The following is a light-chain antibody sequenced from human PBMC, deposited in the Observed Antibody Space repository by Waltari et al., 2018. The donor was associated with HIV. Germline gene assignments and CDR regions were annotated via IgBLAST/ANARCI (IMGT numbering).Light chain of an antibody. CDR3: ATWDDSLSDFWR. CDR2: DKN. CDR1: SGDIGRNT. Sequence: QSVLTQPPSASGTPGQRVPLSCSGSSGDIGRNTVNWYRQFPGAAPQLLIYDKNQGPAGVPDRCSGSKSGTSASLASTGLQFDDEGNYYCATWDDSLSDFWRFGGGTELTVL. V-gene: IGLV1-44*01. J-gene: IGLJ2*01.